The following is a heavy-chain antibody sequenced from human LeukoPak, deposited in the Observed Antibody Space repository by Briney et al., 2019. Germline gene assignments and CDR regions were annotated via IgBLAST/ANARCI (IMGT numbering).Heavy chain of an antibody. CDR1: GGSISGYY. V-gene: IGHV4-59*01. CDR3: ARAGGFWSGYYMSGEYYFDY. CDR2: IYYSGST. Sequence: SETLSLTCSVSGGSISGYYWSWIRQPPGKGLEWIGYIYYSGSTNYNPSLKSRVTISVDTSKNQFSLKLSSVTAADTAVYYCARAGGFWSGYYMSGEYYFDYWGQGTLVTVSS. D-gene: IGHD3-3*01. J-gene: IGHJ4*02.